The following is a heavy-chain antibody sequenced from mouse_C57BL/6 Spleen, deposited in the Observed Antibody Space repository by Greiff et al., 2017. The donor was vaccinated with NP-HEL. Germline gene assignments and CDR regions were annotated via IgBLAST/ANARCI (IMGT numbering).Heavy chain of an antibody. J-gene: IGHJ1*03. Sequence: VQLQQSGPELVKPGASVKISCKASGYAFSSSWMNWVKQRPGKGLEWIGRIYPGDGDTNYNGKFKGKATLTADKSSSTAYMQLSSLTSEDSAVYFCGGEEYYGSRGDIDVWGKGTTVTVSS. CDR2: IYPGDGDT. CDR3: GGEEYYGSRGDIDV. V-gene: IGHV1-82*01. CDR1: GYAFSSSW. D-gene: IGHD1-1*01.